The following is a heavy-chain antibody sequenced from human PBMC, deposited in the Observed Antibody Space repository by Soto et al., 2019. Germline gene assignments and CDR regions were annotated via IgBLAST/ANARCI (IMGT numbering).Heavy chain of an antibody. V-gene: IGHV1-69*13. J-gene: IGHJ4*02. CDR2: IIPIFGTA. Sequence: SVKVSCKASGRTFSSYAISWVRQAPGQGLEWMGGIIPIFGTANYAQKFQGRVTITADESTSKAYMELSSLRSEDTAVYYCALGLKLYDSSGYYFDYWGQGTLVTVSS. CDR1: GRTFSSYA. CDR3: ALGLKLYDSSGYYFDY. D-gene: IGHD3-22*01.